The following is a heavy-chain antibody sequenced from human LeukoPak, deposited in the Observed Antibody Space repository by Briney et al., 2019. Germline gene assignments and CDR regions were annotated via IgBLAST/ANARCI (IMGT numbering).Heavy chain of an antibody. V-gene: IGHV1-69*06. Sequence: SVKVSFKASGGTFSSYAISWVRQAPGQGLEWMGGIIPIFGTANYAQKFQGRVTITADKSTSTAYMELSSLRSEDTAVYYCARDYGSGSLLGYWGQGTLVTVSS. J-gene: IGHJ4*02. CDR2: IIPIFGTA. CDR3: ARDYGSGSLLGY. D-gene: IGHD3-10*01. CDR1: GGTFSSYA.